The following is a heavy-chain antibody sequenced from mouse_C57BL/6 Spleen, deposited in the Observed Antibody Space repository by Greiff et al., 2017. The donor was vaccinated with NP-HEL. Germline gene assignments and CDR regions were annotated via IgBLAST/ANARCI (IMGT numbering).Heavy chain of an antibody. CDR1: GYTFTSYW. CDR2: IYPGSGST. CDR3: AFTTVGATKAMDY. V-gene: IGHV1-55*01. D-gene: IGHD1-1*01. J-gene: IGHJ4*01. Sequence: VQLQQSGAELVKPGASVKMSCKASGYTFTSYWITWVKQRPGQGLEWIGDIYPGSGSTNYNEKFKSKATLTVDTSSSTAYMQLSSLTSEYSAVYYCAFTTVGATKAMDYWGQGTSVTVSS.